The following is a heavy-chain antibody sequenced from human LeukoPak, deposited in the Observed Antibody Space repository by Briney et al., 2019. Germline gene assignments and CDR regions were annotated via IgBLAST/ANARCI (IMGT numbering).Heavy chain of an antibody. CDR1: GGSISSGGHY. V-gene: IGHV4-31*03. CDR2: MHNSGTT. Sequence: SQTLSLACTVSGGSISSGGHYWSWIRQHPGKGLEWIGYMHNSGTTYYNPSLKSRATISVDTSANQLFLKLTSVTAADTAVYYCARASVVAGSGLDYWGQGTLVTVSS. D-gene: IGHD6-19*01. CDR3: ARASVVAGSGLDY. J-gene: IGHJ4*02.